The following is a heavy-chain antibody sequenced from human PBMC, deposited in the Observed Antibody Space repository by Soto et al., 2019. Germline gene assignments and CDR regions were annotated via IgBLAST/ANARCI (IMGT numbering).Heavy chain of an antibody. CDR3: ARRRSGGSCYYCGMDV. CDR2: VIPIFGTA. D-gene: IGHD2-15*01. J-gene: IGHJ6*02. CDR1: GGTFSSYA. V-gene: IGHV1-69*06. Sequence: QVQLVQSGAEVKKPGSSVKVSCKASGGTFSSYAISWVRQAPGQGLEWMGGVIPIFGTANYAQKFQGRVTITADKSTSTAYMELSSLRSEDTAVYYCARRRSGGSCYYCGMDVWGQGTTVTVSS.